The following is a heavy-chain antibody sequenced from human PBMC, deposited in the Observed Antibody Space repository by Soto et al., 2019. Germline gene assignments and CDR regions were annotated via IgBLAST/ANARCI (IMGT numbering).Heavy chain of an antibody. Sequence: QVPLVESGGGVVQPGRSLRLSCAASGFPFTTYGIHWVREGPGKWLEWVAVISYDGSNKYYADSVKGRFTISRDNSEYTLYLQMNSVGPEDKALYYCVGGQYYFDYRGQGTLVTVSS. CDR1: GFPFTTYG. V-gene: IGHV3-30*03. D-gene: IGHD3-10*01. CDR2: ISYDGSNK. CDR3: VGGQYYFDY. J-gene: IGHJ4*02.